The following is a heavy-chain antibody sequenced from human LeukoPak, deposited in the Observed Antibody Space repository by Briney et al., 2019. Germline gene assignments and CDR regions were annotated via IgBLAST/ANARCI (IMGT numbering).Heavy chain of an antibody. CDR3: ARGYGSGSYNNFNK. V-gene: IGHV4-59*02. Sequence: PSETLSHTCTVSGASVRGYYWSWIRQPPGKGLEWIGYIHYTGNTDYNPSLTSRVTMSVDTSKNQFSLMLTSVTAADTAVYYCARGYGSGSYNNFNKWGQGLLVAVSS. D-gene: IGHD3-10*01. CDR2: IHYTGNT. CDR1: GASVRGYY. J-gene: IGHJ4*02.